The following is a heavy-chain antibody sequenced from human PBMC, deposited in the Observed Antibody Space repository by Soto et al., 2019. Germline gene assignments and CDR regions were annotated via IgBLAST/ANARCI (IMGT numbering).Heavy chain of an antibody. Sequence: QVQLVQSGAEVKKPGASVKVSCKASGYTFTSYDINWVRLATGQGIEWMGWMNPNSGKTGYAQKFQGRVTMTRNTSRSTAYMELSSLRSEDTAVYYCARGLLSGSYQDYWGQGTLVTVSS. V-gene: IGHV1-8*01. J-gene: IGHJ4*02. D-gene: IGHD1-26*01. CDR2: MNPNSGKT. CDR1: GYTFTSYD. CDR3: ARGLLSGSYQDY.